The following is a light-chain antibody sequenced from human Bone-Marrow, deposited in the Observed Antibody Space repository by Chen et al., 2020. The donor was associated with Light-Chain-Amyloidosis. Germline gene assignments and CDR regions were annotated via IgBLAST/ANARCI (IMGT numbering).Light chain of an antibody. V-gene: IGKV1-39*01. CDR2: AAS. J-gene: IGKJ1*01. CDR3: QQSYTCPWT. Sequence: DIQMTQSPSSVSAVVGDRVTITCRASQSIRRYLNWYQQKPGKAPKVLISAASSLQSGVPGRFAGSGSGTDITLTISGVQPEDFSTYYCQQSYTCPWTFGQGTRVEVK. CDR1: QSIRRY.